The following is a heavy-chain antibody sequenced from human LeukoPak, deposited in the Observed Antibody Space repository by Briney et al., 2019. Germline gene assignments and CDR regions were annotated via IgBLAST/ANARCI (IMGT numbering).Heavy chain of an antibody. Sequence: SETLSLTCAVYGGSFSGYYWSWIRQPPGKGLEWIGEINHSGSTNYNPSLKSRVTISVDTSKNQFSLKLSSVTAADTAVYYCARGIAVASTPRLRYFDLWGRGTLVTVSS. J-gene: IGHJ2*01. CDR3: ARGIAVASTPRLRYFDL. CDR2: INHSGST. D-gene: IGHD6-19*01. CDR1: GGSFSGYY. V-gene: IGHV4-34*01.